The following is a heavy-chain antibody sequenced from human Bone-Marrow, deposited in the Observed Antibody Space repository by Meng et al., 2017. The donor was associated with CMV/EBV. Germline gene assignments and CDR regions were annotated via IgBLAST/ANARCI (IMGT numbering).Heavy chain of an antibody. CDR1: GFTFSGYS. CDR2: ISSSSSYI. J-gene: IGHJ4*02. CDR3: ARAQVYYFDS. D-gene: IGHD2-8*01. V-gene: IGHV3-21*01. Sequence: GESLKISCVASGFTFSGYSMNWVRQAPGKGLEWVSSISSSSSYIYYADSVKGRFTISRDNAKNSLYLQMSSLRAEDTAVYYCARAQVYYFDSWGQGTLVTVSS.